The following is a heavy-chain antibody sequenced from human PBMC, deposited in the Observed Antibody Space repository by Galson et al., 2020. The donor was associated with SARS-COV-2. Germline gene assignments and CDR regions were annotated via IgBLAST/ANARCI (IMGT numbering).Heavy chain of an antibody. CDR2: VYWDDDK. CDR3: AHKPPGGPVADAFDV. J-gene: IGHJ3*01. D-gene: IGHD3-10*01. V-gene: IGHV2-5*02. Sequence: KMSGPTLVKPTQTLTLTCNFSGFSLSNTGVGVGWIRHPPGQALEWLALVYWDDDKRYRPSLKSSLTITKDTSKNQVVLTMANMDPVDTGTYYCAHKPPGGPVADAFDVWGRGTMFTVSS. CDR1: GFSLSNTGVG.